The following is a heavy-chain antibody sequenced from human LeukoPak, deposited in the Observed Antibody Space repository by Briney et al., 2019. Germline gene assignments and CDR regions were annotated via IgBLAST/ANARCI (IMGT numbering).Heavy chain of an antibody. V-gene: IGHV1-18*01. CDR2: ISAYNGNT. Sequence: GASVKVSCKASGYTFTSYDINWVRQATGQGLEWMGWISAYNGNTNYAQKLQGRVTMTTDTSTSTAYMELRSLRSDDTAVYYCARVGLQLWSYYYYGMDVWGQGTTVTVSS. J-gene: IGHJ6*02. D-gene: IGHD5-18*01. CDR1: GYTFTSYD. CDR3: ARVGLQLWSYYYYGMDV.